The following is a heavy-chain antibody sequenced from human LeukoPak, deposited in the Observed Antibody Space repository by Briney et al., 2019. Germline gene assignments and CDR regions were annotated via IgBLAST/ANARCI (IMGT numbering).Heavy chain of an antibody. CDR1: GFTFSSYG. CDR2: IRYDGSNK. CDR3: ARSPYSSSWYGLGY. J-gene: IGHJ4*02. Sequence: GGSLRLSCAASGFTFSSYGMHWVRQAPGKGLEWVAFIRYDGSNKYYADSVKGRFTISRDNSKNTLYLQMNSLRAEDTAVYYCARSPYSSSWYGLGYWGQGTLVTVSS. V-gene: IGHV3-30*02. D-gene: IGHD6-13*01.